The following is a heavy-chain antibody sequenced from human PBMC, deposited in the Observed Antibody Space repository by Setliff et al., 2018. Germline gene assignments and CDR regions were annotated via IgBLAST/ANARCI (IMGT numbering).Heavy chain of an antibody. D-gene: IGHD3-10*01. J-gene: IGHJ4*02. CDR3: VRAGSDIGGDLDY. V-gene: IGHV5-51*01. CDR1: GYSFITHW. Sequence: GESLKISCTGSGYSFITHWIGWVRQMPGKGLEWMGIIYPGDSDTRYSPSFQGQVTISADKSITTAYLQWSSLKASDTAIYYCVRAGSDIGGDLDYWGQGTLVTVSS. CDR2: IYPGDSDT.